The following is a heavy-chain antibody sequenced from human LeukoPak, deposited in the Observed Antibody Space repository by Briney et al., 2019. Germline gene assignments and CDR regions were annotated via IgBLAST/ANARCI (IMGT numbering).Heavy chain of an antibody. D-gene: IGHD6-6*01. V-gene: IGHV3-9*01. CDR1: GFTFDDYA. J-gene: IGHJ6*03. Sequence: GRSLRLSCAASGFTFDDYAMHWVRQAPGKGLEWVSGISWNSGSIGYADSVKGRFTISRDNAKSSLYLQMNSLRAEDTALYYCAKDGIAARPGYYYYYMDVWGKGTTVTVSS. CDR3: AKDGIAARPGYYYYYMDV. CDR2: ISWNSGSI.